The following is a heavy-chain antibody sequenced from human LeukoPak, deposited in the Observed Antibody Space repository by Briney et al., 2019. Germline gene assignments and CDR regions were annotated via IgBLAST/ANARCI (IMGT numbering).Heavy chain of an antibody. CDR1: GFTFSSYS. CDR2: ISSSSSYI. CDR3: ASDPGGFIVVPY. V-gene: IGHV3-21*01. D-gene: IGHD2-15*01. Sequence: GGSLRLSCAASGFTFSSYSMNWVRQAPGKGLEWASSISSSSSYIYYADSVKGRFTISRDNAKNSLYLQMNSLRAEDTAVYYCASDPGGFIVVPYWGQGTLVTVSS. J-gene: IGHJ4*02.